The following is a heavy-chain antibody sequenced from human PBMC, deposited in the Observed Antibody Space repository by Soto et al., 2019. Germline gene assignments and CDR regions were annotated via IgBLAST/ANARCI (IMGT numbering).Heavy chain of an antibody. CDR2: ISYDGSNK. CDR3: ARDRDRVVPAAIGYYYYYGMDV. CDR1: GFTFSSYA. Sequence: GGSLRLSCAASGFTFSSYAMHWVRQAPGKGLEWVAVISYDGSNKYYADSVKGRFTISRDNSKNTLYLQMNSLRAEETAVYYCARDRDRVVPAAIGYYYYYGMDVWGQGTTVTVSS. V-gene: IGHV3-30-3*01. D-gene: IGHD2-2*01. J-gene: IGHJ6*02.